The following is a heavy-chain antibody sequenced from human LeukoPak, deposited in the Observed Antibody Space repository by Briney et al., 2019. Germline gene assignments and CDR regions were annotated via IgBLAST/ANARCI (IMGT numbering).Heavy chain of an antibody. Sequence: SQTLSLTCAISGYSVSSNSAAWNWLRQSPSRGLEWLGRTYYRSKWHNEYAVSVRSRITINADTSKSQFSLQLNSVTPEDTGVYYCARGYISGSPTNYFDYWSQGTLVTVSS. D-gene: IGHD5-12*01. J-gene: IGHJ4*02. V-gene: IGHV6-1*01. CDR2: TYYRSKWHN. CDR1: GYSVSSNSAA. CDR3: ARGYISGSPTNYFDY.